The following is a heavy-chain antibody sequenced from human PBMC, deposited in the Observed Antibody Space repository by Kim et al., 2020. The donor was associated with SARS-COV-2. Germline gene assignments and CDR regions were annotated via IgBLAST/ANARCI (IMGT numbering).Heavy chain of an antibody. Sequence: GGSLRLSCAASGFTFSTYGMHWVRQAPGKGLEWVAVISDDGSNKYYADSVKGRFTISRDNSKNTLYLQMNSLRAEDTAVYYCARAPALEGSSSWEGYYWGQGTLVTVSS. CDR1: GFTFSTYG. J-gene: IGHJ4*02. D-gene: IGHD6-6*01. V-gene: IGHV3-33*01. CDR2: ISDDGSNK. CDR3: ARAPALEGSSSWEGYY.